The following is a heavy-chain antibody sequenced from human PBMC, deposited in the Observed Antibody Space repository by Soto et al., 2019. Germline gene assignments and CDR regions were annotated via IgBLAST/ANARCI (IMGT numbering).Heavy chain of an antibody. D-gene: IGHD6-6*01. CDR2: IWYDGSNK. J-gene: IGHJ5*02. V-gene: IGHV3-33*01. Sequence: QVQLVESGGGVVQPGRSLRLSCAASGFTFSSYGMHWVRQAPGKGLEWVAVIWYDGSNKYYADSVKGRFTISRDNSKNTLYLQMNSLRAEDTAVYYCARDRLEQLVPGSWLDPWGQGTLVTVSS. CDR3: ARDRLEQLVPGSWLDP. CDR1: GFTFSSYG.